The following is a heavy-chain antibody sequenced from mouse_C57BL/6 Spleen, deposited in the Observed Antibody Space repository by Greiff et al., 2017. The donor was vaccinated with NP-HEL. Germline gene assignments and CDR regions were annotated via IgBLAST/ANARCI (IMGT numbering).Heavy chain of an antibody. CDR2: FYPGSGSI. Sequence: QVQLQQSGAELVKPGASVKLSCKASGYTFTEYTIHWVKQRSGQGLEWIGWFYPGSGSIKYNEKFKDKATLTADKSSSTVYMELSRLTSEDSAVYFWARHEDEAQEYGSSYDYWGQGTTLTVSS. CDR1: GYTFTEYT. J-gene: IGHJ2*01. D-gene: IGHD1-1*01. CDR3: ARHEDEAQEYGSSYDY. V-gene: IGHV1-62-2*01.